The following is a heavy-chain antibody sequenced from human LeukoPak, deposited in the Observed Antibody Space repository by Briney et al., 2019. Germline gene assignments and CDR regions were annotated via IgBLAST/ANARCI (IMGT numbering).Heavy chain of an antibody. J-gene: IGHJ4*02. V-gene: IGHV4-34*01. CDR3: ARHGKAVEGVY. D-gene: IGHD6-19*01. CDR1: GGSFSGYY. Sequence: PSETLSLTCAVYGGSFSGYYWSWIRQPPGKGLEWIGSIYYSGSTYYNPSLKSRVTISVDTSKNQFSLKLSSVTAADTAVYYCARHGKAVEGVYWGQGTLVTVSS. CDR2: IYYSGST.